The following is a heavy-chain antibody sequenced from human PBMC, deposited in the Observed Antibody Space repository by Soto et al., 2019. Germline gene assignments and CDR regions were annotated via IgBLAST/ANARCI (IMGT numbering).Heavy chain of an antibody. J-gene: IGHJ4*02. CDR3: AKSRYSDSSGDFYDF. CDR1: GFTFSNYA. CDR2: IGGRATSA. D-gene: IGHD3-22*01. V-gene: IGHV3-23*01. Sequence: EVQLLESGGGLVQPGGSLRLSCAASGFTFSNYAMSWVRQAPGKGLEWVSGIGGRATSAYYADSVKGRFAISRDNSYNTLFLQLNSLRAEDTGVYYCAKSRYSDSSGDFYDFWGQGTLVSVSS.